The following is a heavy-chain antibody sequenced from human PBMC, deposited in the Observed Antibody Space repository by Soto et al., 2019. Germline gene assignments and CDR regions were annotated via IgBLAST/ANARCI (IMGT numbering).Heavy chain of an antibody. Sequence: PGGSLRLSCAASRFTFSTYLMEWVRQAPGKGLVWVSRVYHDGSGTAYADSVKGRFTISRDNDKNTLYLQMNSLTDEDTAVYYCTRGRCSGGNCYSGDALDLWGQGTMVTVSS. D-gene: IGHD2-15*01. CDR1: RFTFSTYL. CDR3: TRGRCSGGNCYSGDALDL. J-gene: IGHJ3*01. CDR2: VYHDGSGT. V-gene: IGHV3-74*03.